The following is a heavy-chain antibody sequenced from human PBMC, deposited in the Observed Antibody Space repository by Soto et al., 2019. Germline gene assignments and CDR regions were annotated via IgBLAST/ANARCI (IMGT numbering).Heavy chain of an antibody. CDR1: GYTFTSYA. CDR2: INAGNGNT. Sequence: QVQLVQSGAEVKKTGASVKVSCKASGYTFTSYAMHWVRQAPGQRLEWMGWINAGNGNTKYSQKFQGRVTITRDTSASTAYMELSSLRSEDTAVYYCARGALWFGEFADIWGQGTMVTVSS. CDR3: ARGALWFGEFADI. V-gene: IGHV1-3*01. J-gene: IGHJ3*02. D-gene: IGHD3-10*01.